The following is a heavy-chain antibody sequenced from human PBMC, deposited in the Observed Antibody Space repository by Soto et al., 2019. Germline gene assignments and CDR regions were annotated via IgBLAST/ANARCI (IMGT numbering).Heavy chain of an antibody. J-gene: IGHJ6*02. V-gene: IGHV3-30-3*01. CDR2: ISYDGSNK. CDR1: GFTFSSYA. D-gene: IGHD6-6*01. Sequence: GGSLRLSCAASGFTFSSYAMHWVRQAPGKGLEWVAVISYDGSNKYYADSVKGRFTISRDNSKNTLYLQMNSLRAEDTAVYYCARGSIAAPFTKTYYYYYGMDVWGQGTTVTVSS. CDR3: ARGSIAAPFTKTYYYYYGMDV.